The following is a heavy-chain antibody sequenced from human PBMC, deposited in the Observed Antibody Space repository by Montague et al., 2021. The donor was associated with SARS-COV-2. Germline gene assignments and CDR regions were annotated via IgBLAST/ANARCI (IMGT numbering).Heavy chain of an antibody. Sequence: PALVKPTQTLTLTCTFSGFSLSTSGVGVGWIRQPPGKALEWLGIIYWNDDKRYSPSLKSRLTITKDTSKNQVVLTMTNMDPVDTAVYYCAHRHSYDSSGYYRDYWGQGTLVTVSS. V-gene: IGHV2-5*01. CDR3: AHRHSYDSSGYYRDY. J-gene: IGHJ4*02. CDR1: GFSLSTSGVG. D-gene: IGHD3-22*01. CDR2: IYWNDDK.